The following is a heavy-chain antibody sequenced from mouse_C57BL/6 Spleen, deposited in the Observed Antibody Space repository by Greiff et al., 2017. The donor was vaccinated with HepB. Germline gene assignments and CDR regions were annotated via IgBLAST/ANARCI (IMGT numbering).Heavy chain of an antibody. CDR1: GYTFTSYW. V-gene: IGHV1-55*01. J-gene: IGHJ2*01. Sequence: VQLQQSGAELVKPGASVKMSCKASGYTFTSYWITWVKQRPGQGLEWIGDIYPGSGSTNYNEKFKSKATLTVDTSSSTAYMQLSSLTSEDSAVYYGARTPYGYDGVYFDYWGQGTTLTVSS. CDR3: ARTPYGYDGVYFDY. D-gene: IGHD2-2*01. CDR2: IYPGSGST.